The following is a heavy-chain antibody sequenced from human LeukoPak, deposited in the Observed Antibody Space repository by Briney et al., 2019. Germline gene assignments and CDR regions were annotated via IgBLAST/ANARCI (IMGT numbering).Heavy chain of an antibody. D-gene: IGHD5-18*01. CDR3: ARDSDTAMAIFDY. V-gene: IGHV3-48*03. J-gene: IGHJ4*02. CDR2: ISSSGSTI. Sequence: GGSLRLSCAASGFTFSSYEMNWARQAPGKGLEWVSYISSSGSTIYYADSVKGRFTISRDNAKNSLYLQMNSLRAEDTAVYYCARDSDTAMAIFDYWGQGTLVTVSS. CDR1: GFTFSSYE.